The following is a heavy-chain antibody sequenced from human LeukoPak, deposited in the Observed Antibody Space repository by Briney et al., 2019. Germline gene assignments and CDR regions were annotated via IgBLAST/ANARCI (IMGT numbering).Heavy chain of an antibody. D-gene: IGHD3-3*01. CDR3: AREEEDLFWSGYYKGHY. V-gene: IGHV4-34*01. J-gene: IGHJ4*02. CDR1: GGSFSGYY. Sequence: SETLSLTCAVYGGSFSGYYWSWIRQPPGKALEWIGEINHSGSTNYNPSLKSRVTISVDTSKNQFSLKLSSVTAADTAVYYCAREEEDLFWSGYYKGHYWGKGTLVTVSS. CDR2: INHSGST.